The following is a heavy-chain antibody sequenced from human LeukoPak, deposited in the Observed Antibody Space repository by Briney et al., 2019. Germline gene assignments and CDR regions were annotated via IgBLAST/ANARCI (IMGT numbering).Heavy chain of an antibody. CDR1: GYTFTNYG. J-gene: IGHJ4*02. CDR3: ARVGPNSGYSYGKYFDY. Sequence: GASVKVSCKASGYTFTNYGISWVRQAPGQGLEWMGWINGHNGNTNYSQKFQGRVTITTDESTSTAYMELSSLRSEDTAVYYCARVGPNSGYSYGKYFDYWGQGTLVTVSS. CDR2: INGHNGNT. V-gene: IGHV1-18*01. D-gene: IGHD5-18*01.